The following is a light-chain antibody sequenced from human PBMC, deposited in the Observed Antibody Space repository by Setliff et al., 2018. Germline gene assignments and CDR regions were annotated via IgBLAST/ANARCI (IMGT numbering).Light chain of an antibody. CDR2: GAS. J-gene: IGKJ1*01. CDR1: QSVGTN. CDR3: HQYNNWRPKT. Sequence: EIVMTQSPDTLSVSPGERATISCRASQSVGTNLAWYQQKPGQAPSLLIYGASTRTADIPVRFGGSGSGTEFTLTISSLRSEDFAVYYCHQYNNWRPKTFGQGTKVDIK. V-gene: IGKV3-15*01.